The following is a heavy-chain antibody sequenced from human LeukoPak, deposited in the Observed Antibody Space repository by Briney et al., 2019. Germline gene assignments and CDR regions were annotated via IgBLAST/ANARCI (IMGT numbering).Heavy chain of an antibody. Sequence: CXASGFTFSSYSMNWVRQAPGKGLEWVSSISSSSSYIYYADSVKGRFTISRDNAKNLLYLQMNSLRAEDTAVYFCAXAXLXXTRXIXXXXFDYWGXGXLVTVSS. CDR2: ISSSSSYI. V-gene: IGHV3-21*01. CDR1: GFTFSSYS. J-gene: IGHJ4*02. CDR3: AXAXLXXTRXIXXXXFDY.